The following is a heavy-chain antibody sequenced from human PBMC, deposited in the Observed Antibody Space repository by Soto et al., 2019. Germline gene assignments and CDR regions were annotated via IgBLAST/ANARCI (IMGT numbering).Heavy chain of an antibody. CDR1: GFTFSSYA. Sequence: QVQLVESGGGVVQPGRSLRLSCAASGFTFSSYAMHWVRQAPGKGLEWVAVITYDGSNKYYADSVKGRFTMSRDNSKNTLYLQMNSLGAEDTAVYYCARSLAAAASVVTLDYWGQGTLVTVSS. CDR3: ARSLAAAASVVTLDY. D-gene: IGHD6-13*01. J-gene: IGHJ4*02. CDR2: ITYDGSNK. V-gene: IGHV3-30-3*01.